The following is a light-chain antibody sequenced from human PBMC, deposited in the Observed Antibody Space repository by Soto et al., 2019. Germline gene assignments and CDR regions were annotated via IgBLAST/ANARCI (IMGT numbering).Light chain of an antibody. Sequence: EIVLTQSPGTLSLSPGERATLSCRASQSVGSTYLAWYQQKPGQTPRLLIYGASNRATGIPDRFSGSGSGTDFTLTISRLESEDFAVYYCQHYAGPPPWTFGQGTKVEI. CDR2: GAS. J-gene: IGKJ1*01. CDR3: QHYAGPPPWT. V-gene: IGKV3-20*01. CDR1: QSVGSTY.